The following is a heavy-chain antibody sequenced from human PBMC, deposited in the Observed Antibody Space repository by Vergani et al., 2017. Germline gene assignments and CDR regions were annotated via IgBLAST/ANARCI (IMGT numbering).Heavy chain of an antibody. Sequence: EVQLVESGGGLVQPGGSLRLSCAASGFTFSSYWMHWVRQAPGKGLVWVSRINSDGSSTSYADSVKGRFTISRDNAKNTLYLQMNSLRAEDTAVYYCARGSSPTMVRGGLGNYFDYWGQGTLVTVSS. CDR1: GFTFSSYW. D-gene: IGHD3-10*01. CDR2: INSDGSST. CDR3: ARGSSPTMVRGGLGNYFDY. V-gene: IGHV3-74*01. J-gene: IGHJ4*02.